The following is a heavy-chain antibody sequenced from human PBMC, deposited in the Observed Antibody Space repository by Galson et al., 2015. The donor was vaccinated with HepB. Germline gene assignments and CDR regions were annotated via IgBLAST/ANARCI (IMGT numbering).Heavy chain of an antibody. Sequence: SLRLSCAASGFTFSSYAVSWVRQAPGKGLEWVSAISGSGGSTYYADSVKGRFTISRDNSKNTLYLQMNSLRAEDTAVYYCASAGSGLVISYYYYYSMDVWGQGTTVTVSS. D-gene: IGHD3/OR15-3a*01. V-gene: IGHV3-23*01. CDR2: ISGSGGST. CDR1: GFTFSSYA. CDR3: ASAGSGLVISYYYYYSMDV. J-gene: IGHJ6*02.